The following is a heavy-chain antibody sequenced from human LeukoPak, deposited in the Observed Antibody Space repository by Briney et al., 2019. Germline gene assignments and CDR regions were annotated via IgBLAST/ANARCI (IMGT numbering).Heavy chain of an antibody. D-gene: IGHD2-2*01. CDR2: INPNSGGT. J-gene: IGHJ6*03. CDR1: GYTFTGYY. CDR3: ARGGSPIFYYYIDV. V-gene: IGHV1-2*02. Sequence: EASVKVSCKASGYTFTGYYMHWVRQAPGQGLEWMGWINPNSGGTNYAQQFQGRVTMTRDTSITTAYMELSRLRSDDTAIYYCARGGSPIFYYYIDVWGKGTTVTISS.